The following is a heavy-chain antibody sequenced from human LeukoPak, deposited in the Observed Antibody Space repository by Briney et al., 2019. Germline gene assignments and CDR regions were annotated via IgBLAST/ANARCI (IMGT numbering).Heavy chain of an antibody. CDR2: IYYSGST. CDR3: ARAMENYDFWSGPSPHYYMDV. V-gene: IGHV4-39*07. D-gene: IGHD3-3*01. J-gene: IGHJ6*03. CDR1: GGSISSSSYY. Sequence: SETLSLTCTVSGGSISSSSYYWGWIRQPPGKGLEWIGSIYYSGSTYYNPSLKSRVTISVGTSKNQFSLKLSSVTAADTAVYYCARAMENYDFWSGPSPHYYMDVWGKGTTVTVSS.